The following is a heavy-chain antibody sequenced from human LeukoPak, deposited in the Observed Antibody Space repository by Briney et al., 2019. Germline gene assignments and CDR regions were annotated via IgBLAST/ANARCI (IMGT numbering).Heavy chain of an antibody. CDR3: ASAYSGSYFHWFDP. CDR1: GYTFTNYA. Sequence: ASVKVSCKASGYTFTNYAMHWVRQAPGQRLEWMGWINAGNGDTKYSQKSQGRVTISRDTSATTAYMELSSLRSEDTAIYYCASAYSGSYFHWFDPWGQGTLVTVSS. D-gene: IGHD1-26*01. J-gene: IGHJ5*02. CDR2: INAGNGDT. V-gene: IGHV1-3*01.